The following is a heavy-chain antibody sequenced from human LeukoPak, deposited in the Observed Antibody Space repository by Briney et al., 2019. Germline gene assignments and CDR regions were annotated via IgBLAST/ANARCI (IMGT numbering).Heavy chain of an antibody. V-gene: IGHV5-51*01. Sequence: GESLKISCKGSGYSFTSYWIGWVRQVAGKGLEWMGIIYPGDSDTRYNPPFQGQVTISADKSISTAYLQWSSLKASDTAMYYCARPTRIAAAGPFDYWGQGSLVTVSS. J-gene: IGHJ4*02. CDR3: ARPTRIAAAGPFDY. CDR1: GYSFTSYW. D-gene: IGHD6-13*01. CDR2: IYPGDSDT.